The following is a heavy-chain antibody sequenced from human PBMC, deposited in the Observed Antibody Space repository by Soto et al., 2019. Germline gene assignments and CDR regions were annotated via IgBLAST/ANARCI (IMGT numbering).Heavy chain of an antibody. CDR2: IYHSGST. D-gene: IGHD2-2*01. J-gene: IGHJ6*02. Sequence: SETLSLTCAVSGGSISSGGYSWSWIRQPPGKGLEWIGYIYHSGSTHYNPSLKGRVTISVDTAKNQFSLKLSSVTAADTAVYYCARHPGHCSSTSCFGYYSMDVWGQGTTVTVSS. V-gene: IGHV4-30-2*03. CDR3: ARHPGHCSSTSCFGYYSMDV. CDR1: GGSISSGGYS.